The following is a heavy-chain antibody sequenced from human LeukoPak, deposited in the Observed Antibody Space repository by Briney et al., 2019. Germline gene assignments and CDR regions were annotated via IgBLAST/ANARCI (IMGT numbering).Heavy chain of an antibody. V-gene: IGHV3-30*04. CDR1: GFTFSSYA. Sequence: GGSLRLSCAATGFTFSSYAMHWVRQAPGKGLEWVAVISYDGTYKYYADSVKGRFTISRDNAKNSLYLQMNSLRAEDTAVYYCARGTLNIPGEHGAFDYWGQGTLVTVSS. J-gene: IGHJ4*02. CDR2: ISYDGTYK. CDR3: ARGTLNIPGEHGAFDY. D-gene: IGHD1-14*01.